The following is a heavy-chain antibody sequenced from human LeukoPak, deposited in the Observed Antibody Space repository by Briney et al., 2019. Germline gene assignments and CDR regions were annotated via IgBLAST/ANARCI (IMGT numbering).Heavy chain of an antibody. D-gene: IGHD6-13*01. V-gene: IGHV3-23*01. J-gene: IGHJ4*02. CDR2: IGGSGGAI. CDR3: AKATQQLVRKLYFDY. CDR1: GFTFSTYD. Sequence: QPGGSLRLSCAASGFTFSTYDMSWVRQAPGKGLEWVACIGGSGGAIYYRDSVKGRFTISRDNSKNTLYLQMNSLRAEDTAVYYCAKATQQLVRKLYFDYWGQGTLVTVSS.